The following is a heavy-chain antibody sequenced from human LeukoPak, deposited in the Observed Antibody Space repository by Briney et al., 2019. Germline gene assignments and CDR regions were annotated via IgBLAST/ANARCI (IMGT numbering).Heavy chain of an antibody. D-gene: IGHD6-13*01. J-gene: IGHJ1*01. CDR1: GGSFSGYY. V-gene: IGHV4-34*01. CDR3: ARGRKSIAAAGYQH. Sequence: SETLSLTCAVYGGSFSGYYWSWIRQPPGKGLEWIGEINHSGSTNYNLSLKSRVTISVDTSKNQFSLKLSSVTAADTAVYYCARGRKSIAAAGYQHWGQGTLVTVSS. CDR2: INHSGST.